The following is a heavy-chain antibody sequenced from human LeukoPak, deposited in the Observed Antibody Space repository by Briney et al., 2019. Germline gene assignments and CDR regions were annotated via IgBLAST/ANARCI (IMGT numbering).Heavy chain of an antibody. J-gene: IGHJ4*02. CDR3: ARVSRSGYYGEY. CDR2: IKQKGSGQ. Sequence: PGGSLRLSCAASGFTFTRYWMAWVRQAPGKGLEWVANIKQKGSGQYRVDSVRGRFTMSRDNTKNIVFLQMDSLRVEDTAVYYCARVSRSGYYGEYWGQGTTVTVSS. D-gene: IGHD3-3*01. V-gene: IGHV3-7*01. CDR1: GFTFTRYW.